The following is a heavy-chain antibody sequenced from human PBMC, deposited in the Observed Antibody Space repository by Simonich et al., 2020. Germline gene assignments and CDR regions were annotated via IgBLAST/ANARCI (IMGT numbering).Heavy chain of an antibody. J-gene: IGHJ4*02. CDR1: GFTLSSYS. CDR3: ARDTSYYGSGSYYFDY. CDR2: ISSSSRYI. Sequence: GGGLVKPGGSLRLSCAASGFTLSSYSMNWVRQAPGKGLEWVSSISSSSRYIYYADSVKGRFTISRDNAKNSLYLQMNSLRAEDTAVYYCARDTSYYGSGSYYFDYWGQGTLVTVSS. D-gene: IGHD3-10*01. V-gene: IGHV3-21*01.